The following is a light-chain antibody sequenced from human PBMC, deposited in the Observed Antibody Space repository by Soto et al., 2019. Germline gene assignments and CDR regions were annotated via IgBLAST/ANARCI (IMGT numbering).Light chain of an antibody. CDR2: EVS. V-gene: IGLV2-14*02. Sequence: QSALTQPASVSGSPGQSITISCTGTSSDVGSYNLVSWYQQHPGKAPKLMIYEVSNRPSGVSNRFSGSKSGNTASLTISGLQAEDEADYYCSSYTSSSTLGYVFGTGTKLTVL. J-gene: IGLJ1*01. CDR1: SSDVGSYNL. CDR3: SSYTSSSTLGYV.